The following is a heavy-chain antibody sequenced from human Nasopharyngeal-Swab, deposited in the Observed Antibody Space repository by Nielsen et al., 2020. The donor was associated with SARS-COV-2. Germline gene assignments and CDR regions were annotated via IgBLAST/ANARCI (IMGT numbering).Heavy chain of an antibody. CDR3: AREIVGADQQNNWFDP. CDR1: GDTFTGDD. Sequence: ASVKVSGKASGDTFTGDDMHGARQAPGQGLEWMGIINPSGGSTSYAQKFQGRVTMTRDTSTSTVYMELSSLRSEDTAVYYCAREIVGADQQNNWFDPWGQGTLVTVSS. J-gene: IGHJ5*02. CDR2: INPSGGST. V-gene: IGHV1-46*01. D-gene: IGHD1-26*01.